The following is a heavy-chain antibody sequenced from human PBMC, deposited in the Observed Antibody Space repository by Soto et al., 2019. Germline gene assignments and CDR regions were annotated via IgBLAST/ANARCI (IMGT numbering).Heavy chain of an antibody. D-gene: IGHD3-9*01. CDR3: ARPQNDILTYSYTNYFDP. J-gene: IGHJ5*02. Sequence: QVQLVQSGAEVKKPGASVKVSCKASGFTFSNYGITWLRQVPGQGLEWMGWISAYNGNTVHAQEYQGRLTMTTDTSTSTAYMELRSLRPDDTAVYYCARPQNDILTYSYTNYFDPGGQGTLVTVSS. V-gene: IGHV1-18*01. CDR2: ISAYNGNT. CDR1: GFTFSNYG.